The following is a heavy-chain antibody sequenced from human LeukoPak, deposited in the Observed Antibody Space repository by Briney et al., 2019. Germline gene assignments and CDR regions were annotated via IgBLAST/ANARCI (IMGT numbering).Heavy chain of an antibody. D-gene: IGHD2-2*01. Sequence: GGSLRLSCAASGFTFSSYWMNWVRQAPGKGLEWLATIKQDGSETHYVDSVKGRLSISRDNAKNSLYLQINSLRADDTAVYYCARGGGWDQLLFHYWGQGTLVTVSS. J-gene: IGHJ4*02. V-gene: IGHV3-7*01. CDR1: GFTFSSYW. CDR3: ARGGGWDQLLFHY. CDR2: IKQDGSET.